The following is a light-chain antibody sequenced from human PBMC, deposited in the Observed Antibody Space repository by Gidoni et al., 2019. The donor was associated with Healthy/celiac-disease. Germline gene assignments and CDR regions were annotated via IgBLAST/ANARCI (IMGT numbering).Light chain of an antibody. CDR3: QQRSNWPLT. V-gene: IGKV3-11*01. CDR1: QSVSSY. J-gene: IGKJ4*01. Sequence: EIVLTQSPATLSWSPGERATLSCRASQSVSSYLAWYQQKPGQAPRLLIYDASNRATGIPARFSGSGSGTDFTLTISSLEPEDFAVYYCQQRSNWPLTFXGXTKVEIK. CDR2: DAS.